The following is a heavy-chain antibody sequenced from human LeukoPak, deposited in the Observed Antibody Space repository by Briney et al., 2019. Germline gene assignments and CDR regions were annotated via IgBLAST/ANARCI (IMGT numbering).Heavy chain of an antibody. CDR3: TKVRDGHCSTTSCYGWFDP. D-gene: IGHD2-2*01. Sequence: HPGGSLRLSCAASGFTFTSFAMSWVRQAPGKGLEWVSAISASGVSTYYAKSVKGRFTISRDNSKNTLYLQMNSLRDEDTAVYHCTKVRDGHCSTTSCYGWFDPWGQGTLVTVSS. CDR1: GFTFTSFA. J-gene: IGHJ5*02. CDR2: ISASGVST. V-gene: IGHV3-23*01.